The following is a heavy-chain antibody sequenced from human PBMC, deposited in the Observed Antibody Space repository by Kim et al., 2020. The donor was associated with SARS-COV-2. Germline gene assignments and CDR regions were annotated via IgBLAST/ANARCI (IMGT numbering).Heavy chain of an antibody. J-gene: IGHJ5*02. V-gene: IGHV3-7*01. Sequence: GGSLRLSCAASGFTFSSYWMSWVRQAPGKGLEWVANINQEGSEKSYVDSVKGRFTISRDNAKNSLYLQMNSLRAEDTAVYYCARAVAATRFDPWGQGTLVTVSS. CDR1: GFTFSSYW. CDR2: INQEGSEK. D-gene: IGHD1-26*01. CDR3: ARAVAATRFDP.